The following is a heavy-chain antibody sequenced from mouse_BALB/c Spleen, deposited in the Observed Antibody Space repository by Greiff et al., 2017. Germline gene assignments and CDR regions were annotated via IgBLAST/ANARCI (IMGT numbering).Heavy chain of an antibody. J-gene: IGHJ3*01. CDR3: ARWYGYEAWFAY. CDR1: GYSITSDYA. D-gene: IGHD2-2*01. CDR2: ISYSGST. V-gene: IGHV3-2*02. Sequence: EVHLVESGPGLVKPSQSLSLTCTVTGYSITSDYAWNWIRQFPGNKLEWMGYISYSGSTSYNPSLKSRISITRDTSKNQFFLQLNSVTTEDTATYYCARWYGYEAWFAYWGQGTLVTVSA.